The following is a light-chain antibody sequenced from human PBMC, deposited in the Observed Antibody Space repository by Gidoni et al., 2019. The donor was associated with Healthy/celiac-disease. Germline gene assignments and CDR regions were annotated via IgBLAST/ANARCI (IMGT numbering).Light chain of an antibody. CDR1: QSIRTY. CDR3: QQSYSSPRT. J-gene: IGKJ1*01. Sequence: DIQLTQSPSSLSASVGGRVTITCRASQSIRTYLNWYQQKPGKAPNLLIYAASSLQSGVPSRFSGSGSGTDFTLTISSLQPADFATYYCQQSYSSPRTFGPGTKVEIK. CDR2: AAS. V-gene: IGKV1-39*01.